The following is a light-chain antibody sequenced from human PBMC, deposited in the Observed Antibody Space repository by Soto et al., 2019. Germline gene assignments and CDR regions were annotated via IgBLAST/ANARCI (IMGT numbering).Light chain of an antibody. V-gene: IGLV2-23*01. CDR3: CSYARSSVV. J-gene: IGLJ3*02. CDR1: SSDIGSYNL. Sequence: QSALTQPASVSGSPGQSITISCTGTSSDIGSYNLVSWYQQHPGKAPKLMIYEGSERPSGVSNRFSGSKSGNTASLTISGLQAEDEADYYCCSYARSSVVFGGGTKVTVL. CDR2: EGS.